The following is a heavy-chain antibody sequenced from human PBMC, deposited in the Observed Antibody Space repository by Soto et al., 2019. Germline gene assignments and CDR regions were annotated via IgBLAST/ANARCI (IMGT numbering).Heavy chain of an antibody. V-gene: IGHV4-59*01. CDR2: IYYSGST. Sequence: PSETLPLTCTVSGGSISSYYWSWIRQPPGKGPEWIGYIYYSGSTNYNPSLKSRVTISVDTSKNQFSLKLSSVTAADTAVYYCESKGNNWNFDYWGQGTLVTVSS. J-gene: IGHJ4*02. CDR1: GGSISSYY. CDR3: ESKGNNWNFDY. D-gene: IGHD1-20*01.